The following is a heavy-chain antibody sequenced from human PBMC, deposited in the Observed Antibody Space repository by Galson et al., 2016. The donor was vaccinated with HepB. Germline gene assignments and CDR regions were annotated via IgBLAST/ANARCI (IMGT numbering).Heavy chain of an antibody. D-gene: IGHD3-10*01. CDR2: SWYDGGNK. Sequence: SLRLSCAGSGFNFRGYGIHWVRQAPGKGLEWAAMSWYDGGNKNYADSARGRFTISRDSSNVYLQMNSLRAEDTAMYYCARGPYGKSRDAFHVWGQGTAVTVSS. J-gene: IGHJ3*01. CDR3: ARGPYGKSRDAFHV. V-gene: IGHV3-33*01. CDR1: GFNFRGYG.